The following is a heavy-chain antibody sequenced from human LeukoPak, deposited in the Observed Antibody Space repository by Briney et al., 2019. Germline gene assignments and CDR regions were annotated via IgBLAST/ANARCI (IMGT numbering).Heavy chain of an antibody. CDR1: GYTLTELS. D-gene: IGHD3-10*01. Sequence: GASVKVSCKVSGYTLTELSMHWVRQAPGKGLEWMGGFDPEDGETIYAQKFQGRVTMTEDTSTDTAYMELSSLRSEDTAVYYCATVPRITMVRGYFDYWGQGTLVTVSS. J-gene: IGHJ4*02. V-gene: IGHV1-24*01. CDR2: FDPEDGET. CDR3: ATVPRITMVRGYFDY.